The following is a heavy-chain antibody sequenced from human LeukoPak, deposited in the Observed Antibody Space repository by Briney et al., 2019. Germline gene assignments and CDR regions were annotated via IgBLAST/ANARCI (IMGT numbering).Heavy chain of an antibody. CDR2: INHSGST. D-gene: IGHD5-18*01. Sequence: SETLSLTCAVYGGSFSGYYWSWIRQPPGKGLEWIGEINHSGSTNYNPSLKSRVTISIDASKNQFSLKLSSVTAADTAVYYCARGAFSPQYGRGYGFGYWGQGTLVTVSS. V-gene: IGHV4-34*01. J-gene: IGHJ4*02. CDR1: GGSFSGYY. CDR3: ARGAFSPQYGRGYGFGY.